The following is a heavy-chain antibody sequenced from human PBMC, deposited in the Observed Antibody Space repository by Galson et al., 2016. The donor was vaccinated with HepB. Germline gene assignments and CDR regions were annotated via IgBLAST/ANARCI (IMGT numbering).Heavy chain of an antibody. V-gene: IGHV3-33*01. J-gene: IGHJ4*02. Sequence: SLRLSCAASGFIFSSYAMHWVRQAPGKGLEWVAVIWYDGSLKYYADSVKGRFTISRDNSKNTLYLQMTSLRAEDTAVYYCARDYRSIPPTYYFDYWGQGTLVTVSS. CDR2: IWYDGSLK. CDR3: ARDYRSIPPTYYFDY. CDR1: GFIFSSYA. D-gene: IGHD1-14*01.